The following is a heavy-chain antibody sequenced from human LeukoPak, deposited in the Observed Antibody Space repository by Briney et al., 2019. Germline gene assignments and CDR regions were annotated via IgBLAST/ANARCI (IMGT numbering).Heavy chain of an antibody. CDR1: GGSISSGDYY. CDR2: IYYSGST. V-gene: IGHV4-30-4*08. J-gene: IGHJ4*02. D-gene: IGHD3-22*01. Sequence: PSQTLSLTCTVSGGSISSGDYYWSWIRQPPGKGLEWIGYIYYSGSTYYNPSFKSLVTISVDTSKNQFSLKLSSVTAADTAVYYCARDAYYYDSSGYSPYFDYWGQGTLVTVSS. CDR3: ARDAYYYDSSGYSPYFDY.